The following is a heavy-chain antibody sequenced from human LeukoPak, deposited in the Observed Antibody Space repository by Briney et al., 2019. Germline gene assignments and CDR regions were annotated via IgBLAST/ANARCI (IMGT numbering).Heavy chain of an antibody. CDR3: ARDPSSSWRFHDAFDI. CDR2: IYYSGST. V-gene: IGHV4-59*01. CDR1: GGSISSYY. Sequence: KPSETLSLTCTVSGGSISSYYWSWIRQPPGKGLEWIGYIYYSGSTNYNPSLKSRVTISVDTSKNQFSLKLSSVTAADTAVYYCARDPSSSWRFHDAFDIWGQGTMVTVSS. D-gene: IGHD6-13*01. J-gene: IGHJ3*02.